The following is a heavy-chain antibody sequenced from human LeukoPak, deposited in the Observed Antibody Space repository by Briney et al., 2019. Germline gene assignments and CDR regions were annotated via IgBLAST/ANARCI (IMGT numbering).Heavy chain of an antibody. CDR2: ISHSGNT. Sequence: PSETLSLTCTVSGGSIGAGDYDCSWIRQPPGKGLEWIGYISHSGNTYYNPSLKSRASISGDTSKNQFSLKLSSVTAADTAVYYCARAEGTVLTYFDYWGQGTLVTVSS. CDR1: GGSIGAGDYD. CDR3: ARAEGTVLTYFDY. J-gene: IGHJ4*02. D-gene: IGHD4/OR15-4a*01. V-gene: IGHV4-30-4*01.